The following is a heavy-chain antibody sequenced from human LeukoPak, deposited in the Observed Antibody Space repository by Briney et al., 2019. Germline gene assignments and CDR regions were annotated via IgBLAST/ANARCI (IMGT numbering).Heavy chain of an antibody. V-gene: IGHV3-21*01. CDR3: ARDLAWFDP. D-gene: IGHD5-12*01. CDR1: GFTFSSYI. CDR2: IINSDGTT. J-gene: IGHJ5*02. Sequence: GGSLRLSCAASGFTFSSYIMTWVRQAPGKGLEWVSTIINSDGTTYYADSVRGRFTISRDNAKNSLYLQMNSLRAEDTAVYYCARDLAWFDPWGQGTLVTVSS.